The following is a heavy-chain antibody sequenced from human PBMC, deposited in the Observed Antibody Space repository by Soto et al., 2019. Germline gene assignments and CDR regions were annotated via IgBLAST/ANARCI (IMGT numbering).Heavy chain of an antibody. CDR2: IFWDADK. Sequence: QITLKESGPTVLKPTQTLTLTCTFSGCSLSTSGVGVGWIRQPPGKALEWLALIFWDADKRFSPSLKSRLTITKDTSENQVVLTMTNVDPVDTATYYCTHGNRYFQHWVQGTLVTVSS. CDR3: THGNRYFQH. CDR1: GCSLSTSGVG. J-gene: IGHJ1*01. V-gene: IGHV2-5*02.